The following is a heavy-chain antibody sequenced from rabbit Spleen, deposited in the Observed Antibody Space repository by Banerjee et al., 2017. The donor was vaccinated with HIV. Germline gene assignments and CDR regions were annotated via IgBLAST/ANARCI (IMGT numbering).Heavy chain of an antibody. D-gene: IGHD1-1*01. Sequence: QSLEESGGDLVKPGASLTLTCTASGFSFSSGYDMCWVRQAPGKGLEWIACIYAGSSGSTYYASWAKGRFTISKTSSTTVTLQMTSLTAADTATYFCARSGNSRSICPSYFPLWGPGTLVTVS. CDR2: IYAGSSGST. CDR1: GFSFSSGYD. J-gene: IGHJ4*01. CDR3: ARSGNSRSICPSYFPL. V-gene: IGHV1S40*01.